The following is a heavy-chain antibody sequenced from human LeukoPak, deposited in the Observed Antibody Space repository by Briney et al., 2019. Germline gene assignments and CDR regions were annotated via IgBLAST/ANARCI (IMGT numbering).Heavy chain of an antibody. Sequence: GASVKVSCKASGGTFSSYAISWVRQAPGKGLEWMGGFDPEDGETIYAQKFQGRVTMTEDTSTDTAYMELSSLRSEDTAVYYCAAYGDYVNYYYGMDVWGQGTTVTVSS. CDR2: FDPEDGET. J-gene: IGHJ6*02. D-gene: IGHD4-17*01. V-gene: IGHV1-24*01. CDR3: AAYGDYVNYYYGMDV. CDR1: GGTFSSYA.